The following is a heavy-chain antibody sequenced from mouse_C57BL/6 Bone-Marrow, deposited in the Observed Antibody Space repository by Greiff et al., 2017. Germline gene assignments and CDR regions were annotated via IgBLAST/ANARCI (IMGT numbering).Heavy chain of an antibody. CDR3: TSLGPYYYGSSY. CDR1: GYTFTDYE. D-gene: IGHD1-1*01. V-gene: IGHV1-15*01. CDR2: IDPETGGT. Sequence: QVQLQQSGAELVRPGASVTLSCKASGYTFTDYEMHWVKQTPVHGLEWIGAIDPETGGTAYNQKFKGKAILTADKSSSTAYMQLRSLTSEDSAAYYYTSLGPYYYGSSYWGQGTTLTVSS. J-gene: IGHJ2*01.